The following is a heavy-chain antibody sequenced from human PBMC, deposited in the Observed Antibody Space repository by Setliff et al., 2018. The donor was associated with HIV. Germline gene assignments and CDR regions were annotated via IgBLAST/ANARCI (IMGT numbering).Heavy chain of an antibody. Sequence: PGGSLRLSCAASGFTFSNYAMSWVRQAPGEGLEWVSAILSTGERTFYADSVKGRFTISRDNSKNTLYLQMNSLRAEDTAVYYCAKQYSRYYYYYMDVWGKGTTVTVSS. J-gene: IGHJ6*03. CDR3: AKQYSRYYYYYMDV. V-gene: IGHV3-23*01. D-gene: IGHD6-6*01. CDR1: GFTFSNYA. CDR2: ILSTGERT.